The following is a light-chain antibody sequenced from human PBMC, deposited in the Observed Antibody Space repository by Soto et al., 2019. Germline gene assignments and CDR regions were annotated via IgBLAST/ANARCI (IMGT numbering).Light chain of an antibody. CDR2: AAS. CDR1: QSISSY. J-gene: IGKJ1*01. CDR3: QQSYSTPRT. V-gene: IGKV1-39*01. Sequence: MTQSPSSLSASVGDRVTITCRASQSISSYLNWYQQKPGKAPKLLIYAASSLQSGVPSRFSGSESGTDFTLTISSLQPEDFATYYCQQSYSTPRTFGQGTKVDIK.